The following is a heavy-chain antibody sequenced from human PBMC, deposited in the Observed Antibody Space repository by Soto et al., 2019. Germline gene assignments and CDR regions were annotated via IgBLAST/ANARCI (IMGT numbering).Heavy chain of an antibody. Sequence: QVQLVESGGGVVQPGRSLRLSCAASGFTFSSYGMHWVRQAPGKGLEWVAVIWYDGSNKYYADSVKGRFTISRDNSKNTLDPQMNSLRAEDTAVYYCARDRFGGDSSYFDYWGQGTLVTVSS. CDR1: GFTFSSYG. CDR2: IWYDGSNK. CDR3: ARDRFGGDSSYFDY. J-gene: IGHJ4*02. D-gene: IGHD2-21*02. V-gene: IGHV3-33*01.